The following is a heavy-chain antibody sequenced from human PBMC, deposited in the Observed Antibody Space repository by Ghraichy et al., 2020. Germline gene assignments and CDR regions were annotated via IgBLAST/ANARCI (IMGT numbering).Heavy chain of an antibody. CDR3: ARGRHSAFDI. CDR1: GDSVSSNGVA. Sequence: SETLSLTCDISGDSVSSNGVAWNWIRQSPSRGLEWLGRTYYRFKWSNDYAVSVKSRIIINPDTSKNQFSRQLNSVTPEDTAVYYCARGRHSAFDIWGQGTTVTVSS. D-gene: IGHD2-21*01. J-gene: IGHJ3*02. V-gene: IGHV6-1*01. CDR2: TYYRFKWSN.